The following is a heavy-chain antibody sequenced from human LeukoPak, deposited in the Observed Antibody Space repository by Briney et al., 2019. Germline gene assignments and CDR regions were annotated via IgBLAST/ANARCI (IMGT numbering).Heavy chain of an antibody. CDR1: GYSFTSYR. CDR3: ARLGMITFGGVIATSGFDY. D-gene: IGHD3-16*02. Sequence: GESLKISCKGSGYSFTSYRIGWVRQMPGKGLEWMGIIYPGDSDTRYSPSFQGQVTISADKSISTAYLQWSSLKASDTAMYYCARLGMITFGGVIATSGFDYWGQGTLVTVSS. CDR2: IYPGDSDT. J-gene: IGHJ4*02. V-gene: IGHV5-51*01.